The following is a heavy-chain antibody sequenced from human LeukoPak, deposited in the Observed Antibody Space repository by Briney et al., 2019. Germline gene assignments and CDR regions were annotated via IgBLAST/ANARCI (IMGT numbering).Heavy chain of an antibody. CDR1: GGSISNYY. J-gene: IGHJ4*02. Sequence: SETLSLTCTVSGGSISNYYWSWIRQPAGKGLEWIGRIYTSGSTNYNPSLKSRVTMSVDTSKNQFSLKLSSVTAADTAVYYCARVSMVWGAPDYYFDYWGQGTLVTVSS. D-gene: IGHD3-10*01. CDR3: ARVSMVWGAPDYYFDY. CDR2: IYTSGST. V-gene: IGHV4-4*07.